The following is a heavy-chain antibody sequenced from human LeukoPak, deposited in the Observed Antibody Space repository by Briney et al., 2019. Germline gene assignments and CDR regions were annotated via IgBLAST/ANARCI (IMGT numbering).Heavy chain of an antibody. V-gene: IGHV3-23*01. CDR2: ISGSGGGT. CDR3: ARVYGSGSYHLDY. J-gene: IGHJ4*02. Sequence: GGSLRLSCAASGFTFSSYAMSWVRQAPEKGLEWVSTISGSGGGTYYADSVKGRFTISRDDSKNTLYLQMNSLRAEGTAVYYCARVYGSGSYHLDYWGQGTLVTVSS. D-gene: IGHD3-10*01. CDR1: GFTFSSYA.